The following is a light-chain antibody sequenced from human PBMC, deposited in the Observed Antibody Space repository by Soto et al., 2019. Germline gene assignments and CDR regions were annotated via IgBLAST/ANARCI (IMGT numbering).Light chain of an antibody. Sequence: QSALTQPASVSGSPGQSIAISCTGTSSDVGGYSYVSRYQQQPGKAPKLVISDVSNRPSGVSDRFSGSKSGNTGSLTISGFQTEYEADYYCASYTTSSTYVFGTGTKLTVL. CDR1: SSDVGGYSY. CDR3: ASYTTSSTYV. V-gene: IGLV2-14*01. CDR2: DVS. J-gene: IGLJ1*01.